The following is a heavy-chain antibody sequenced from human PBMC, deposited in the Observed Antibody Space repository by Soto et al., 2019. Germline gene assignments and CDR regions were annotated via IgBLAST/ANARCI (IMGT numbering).Heavy chain of an antibody. CDR2: IYHSGST. Sequence: TCAVQDDSLNSNNWWSGVRQLPGKGLEWIGEIYHSGSTNYNPSLKSRVTISVDKSKNQFSLKLSSVTAADTAVYYSARVYSGSEYYFDYWGQGTLVT. CDR1: DDSLNSNNW. J-gene: IGHJ4*02. D-gene: IGHD1-26*01. V-gene: IGHV4-4*02. CDR3: ARVYSGSEYYFDY.